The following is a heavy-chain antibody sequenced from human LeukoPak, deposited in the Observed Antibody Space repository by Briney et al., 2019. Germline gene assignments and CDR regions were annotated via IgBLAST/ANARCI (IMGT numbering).Heavy chain of an antibody. J-gene: IGHJ3*02. CDR1: GFTFSSYS. CDR3: ASAGFCSSTSCYPYDDAFDI. Sequence: GGSLRLSCAASGFTFSSYSMNWVRQAPGKGLEWVSYISSSGSTIYYADSVKGRFTISRDNAKNSLYLQMNSLRADDTAVYYCASAGFCSSTSCYPYDDAFDIWGQGTMVTVSS. D-gene: IGHD2-2*01. CDR2: ISSSGSTI. V-gene: IGHV3-48*01.